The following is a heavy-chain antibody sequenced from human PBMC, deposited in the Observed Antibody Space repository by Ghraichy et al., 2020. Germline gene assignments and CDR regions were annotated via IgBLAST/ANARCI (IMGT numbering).Heavy chain of an antibody. CDR2: MNPNSGNT. CDR1: GYTFTSYD. CDR3: ARAVKGNEAYCGGDCYSGDY. J-gene: IGHJ4*02. V-gene: IGHV1-8*01. D-gene: IGHD2-21*01. Sequence: ASVKVSCKASGYTFTSYDINWVRQATGQGLEWMGWMNPNSGNTGYAQKFQGRVTMTRNTSISTAYMELSSLRSEDTAVYYCARAVKGNEAYCGGDCYSGDYWGQGTLVTVSS.